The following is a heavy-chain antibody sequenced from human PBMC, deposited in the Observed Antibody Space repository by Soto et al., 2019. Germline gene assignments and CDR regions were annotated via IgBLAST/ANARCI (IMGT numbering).Heavy chain of an antibody. CDR3: AREAVWGGYDVLTGEFWFDP. D-gene: IGHD3-9*01. Sequence: ASVKVSCKASGYTFTSYGISWVRQAPGQGLEWMGWISAYNGNTNYAQKLQGRVTMTTDTSTSTAYMELRSLRSDDTAVYYCAREAVWGGYDVLTGEFWFDPWGQGTLVTVSS. CDR2: ISAYNGNT. V-gene: IGHV1-18*01. CDR1: GYTFTSYG. J-gene: IGHJ5*02.